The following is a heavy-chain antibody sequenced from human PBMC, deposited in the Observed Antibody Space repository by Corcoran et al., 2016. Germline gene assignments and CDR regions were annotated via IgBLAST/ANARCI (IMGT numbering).Heavy chain of an antibody. D-gene: IGHD2-15*01. CDR2: MNPNSGNT. CDR1: GYTFTSYD. V-gene: IGHV1-8*01. Sequence: QVQLVQSGAEVKKPGASVKVSCKASGYTFTSYDINWVRQATGQGLEWMGWMNPNSGNTGYAQKFQGRVTMTRNTSISTAYMELSSLRFEDTAVYYWARGWGSGGSCDLRYYYYGMDVWGQGTTVTGSS. CDR3: ARGWGSGGSCDLRYYYYGMDV. J-gene: IGHJ6*02.